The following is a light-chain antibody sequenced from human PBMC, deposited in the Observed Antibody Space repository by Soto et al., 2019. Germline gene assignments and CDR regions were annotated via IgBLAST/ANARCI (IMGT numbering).Light chain of an antibody. CDR3: QQLNNSLLT. V-gene: IGKV3-11*01. Sequence: EIVLTQSPATLSLSPGERATLSCRASQSVSSYLAWYQQKPGQAPRLLIYDASNRDTGIPARFSGSGSGTDFTLTISSLQPEYFALYYCQQLNNSLLTFGRGTKVVIK. CDR2: DAS. J-gene: IGKJ4*01. CDR1: QSVSSY.